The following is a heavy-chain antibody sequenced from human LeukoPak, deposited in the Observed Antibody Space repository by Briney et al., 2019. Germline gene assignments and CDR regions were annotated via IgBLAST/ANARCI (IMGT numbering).Heavy chain of an antibody. CDR2: INQDGREQ. V-gene: IGHV3-7*04. CDR1: GFTFSDYW. J-gene: IGHJ4*02. Sequence: GCSLTLSCPASGFTFSDYWMIWVRQAPEQGLEWVAKINQDGREQPFVGPVKGRFTISRDNAQNSLFLKMDRLRAEDTAVYYCTGGALDYWGQGGLVSVYS. CDR3: TGGALDY.